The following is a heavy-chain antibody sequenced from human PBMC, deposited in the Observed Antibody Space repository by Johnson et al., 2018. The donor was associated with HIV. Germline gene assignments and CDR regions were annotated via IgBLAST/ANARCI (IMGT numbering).Heavy chain of an antibody. J-gene: IGHJ3*02. V-gene: IGHV3-66*02. CDR3: AKATGGGGRSLGAFDI. Sequence: VQLVESGGGLVKPGGSLRLSCAASGFTVSSNYMSWVRQAPGKGLEWVSIIYSGGSTYYADSVKGRFTISRDNSKNTLYLQMNSLRAEDTAVYYCAKATGGGGRSLGAFDIWGRGTMVTVSS. CDR1: GFTVSSNY. D-gene: IGHD7-27*01. CDR2: IYSGGST.